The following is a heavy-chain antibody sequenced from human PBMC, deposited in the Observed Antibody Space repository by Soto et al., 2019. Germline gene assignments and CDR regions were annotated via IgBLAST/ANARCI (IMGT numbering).Heavy chain of an antibody. D-gene: IGHD4-17*01. CDR2: IHYSGSV. CDR3: VREDDGGDRDYYGLDV. Sequence: QVQLQELGPGLVRPSQTLSLTCTVSGGSISSDHYHWTWIRQTPGKGLEWIGYIHYSGSVYYNPSLQSRVTMSVDTSKNLFSLKLSSVTAADTAVYFCVREDDGGDRDYYGLDVWGQGTTVTVSS. J-gene: IGHJ6*02. CDR1: GGSISSDHYH. V-gene: IGHV4-30-4*01.